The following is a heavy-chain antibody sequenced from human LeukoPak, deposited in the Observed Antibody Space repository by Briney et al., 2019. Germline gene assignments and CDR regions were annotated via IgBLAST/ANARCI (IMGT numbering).Heavy chain of an antibody. CDR1: GGSISSYY. V-gene: IGHV4-59*01. CDR2: IYYSGST. J-gene: IGHJ4*02. CDR3: ASSVPGQWLPFDY. Sequence: PSETLSLTCTVSGGSISSYYWSWIRQPPGKGLEWIGYIYYSGSTNYNPSLKSRVTISVDTSKNQFSLKLSSVTAADTAVYYCASSVPGQWLPFDYWGQGTLVTVSS. D-gene: IGHD6-19*01.